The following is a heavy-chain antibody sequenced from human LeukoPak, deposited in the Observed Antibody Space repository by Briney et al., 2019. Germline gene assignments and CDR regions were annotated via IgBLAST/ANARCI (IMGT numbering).Heavy chain of an antibody. CDR2: IYPGDSDT. Sequence: GESLKISCKGSGYSFTSYWIGWVRKMPGKGLEWMGIIYPGDSDTRYSPSFQGQVTISADKSISTAYLQWSSLKASDTAMYYCARHIRFGELTGAFDIWGQATMVTVSS. J-gene: IGHJ3*02. CDR1: GYSFTSYW. V-gene: IGHV5-51*01. D-gene: IGHD3-10*01. CDR3: ARHIRFGELTGAFDI.